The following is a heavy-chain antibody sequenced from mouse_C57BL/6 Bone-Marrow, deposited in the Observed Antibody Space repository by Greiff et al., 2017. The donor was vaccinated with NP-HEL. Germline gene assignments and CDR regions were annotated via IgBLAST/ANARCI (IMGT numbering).Heavy chain of an antibody. V-gene: IGHV1-26*01. CDR1: GYTFTDYY. CDR3: APYSNYGAWFAY. J-gene: IGHJ3*01. Sequence: EVQLQQSGPELVKPGASVKISCKASGYTFTDYYMNWVKQSHGKSLEWIGDINPNNGGTSYNQKFKGKATLTVDKSSSTAYMELRSLTSEDSAVYYCAPYSNYGAWFAYWGQGTLVTVSA. CDR2: INPNNGGT. D-gene: IGHD2-5*01.